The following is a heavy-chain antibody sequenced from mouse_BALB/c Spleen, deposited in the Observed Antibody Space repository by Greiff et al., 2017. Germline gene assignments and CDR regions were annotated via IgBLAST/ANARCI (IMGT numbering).Heavy chain of an antibody. CDR3: TRPLYDGYRYAMDD. CDR2: IYPGNSDT. Sequence: EVKLVESGTVLARPGASVKMSCKASGYTFTSYWMHWVKQRPGQGLEWIGAIYPGNSDTSYNQKFKGKAKLTAVTSTSTAYMELSSLTNEDSAVYYCTRPLYDGYRYAMDDWGQGTSVTVSS. J-gene: IGHJ4*01. CDR1: GYTFTSYW. V-gene: IGHV1-5*01. D-gene: IGHD2-3*01.